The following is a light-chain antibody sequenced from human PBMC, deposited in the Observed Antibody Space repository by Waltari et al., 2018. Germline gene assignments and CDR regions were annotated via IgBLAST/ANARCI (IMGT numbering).Light chain of an antibody. Sequence: DIVMTQSSLSLSVTPGEPASISCRSSQSLLHSSGNTFLDWYLQTPGQSPQLLIYLVSNRASGVPDRFSGSGSGTDFTLKISRVEAEDVGVYFCMQARQTPWTFGQGTKVEIK. CDR1: QSLLHSSGNTF. CDR3: MQARQTPWT. J-gene: IGKJ1*01. CDR2: LVS. V-gene: IGKV2-28*01.